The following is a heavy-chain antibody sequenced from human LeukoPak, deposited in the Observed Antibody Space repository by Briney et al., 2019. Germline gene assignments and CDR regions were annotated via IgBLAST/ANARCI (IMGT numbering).Heavy chain of an antibody. CDR1: GFTFSSYA. V-gene: IGHV3-30-3*01. CDR3: ATLPYSSSWYEHFDY. D-gene: IGHD6-13*01. J-gene: IGHJ4*02. Sequence: PGRSLRLSCAASGFTFSSYAMHWVRQAPGKGLEWVAVISYDGSNKYYADSVKGRFTISRDNSKNTLYLQMNSLRAEDTAVYYCATLPYSSSWYEHFDYWGQGTLVTVSS. CDR2: ISYDGSNK.